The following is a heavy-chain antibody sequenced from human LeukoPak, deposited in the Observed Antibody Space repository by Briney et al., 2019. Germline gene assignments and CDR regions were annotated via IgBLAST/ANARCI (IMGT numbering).Heavy chain of an antibody. D-gene: IGHD6-19*01. Sequence: PGGSLRLSCAASGFTFSSYWMHWVRQAPGKGLVWVSRINSDGSSTRYADSVKGRFTISRDNAKNSLYLQVNSLRAEDTAVYYCARETGGWYLYWGRGTLVTVSS. J-gene: IGHJ4*02. V-gene: IGHV3-74*01. CDR2: INSDGSST. CDR3: ARETGGWYLY. CDR1: GFTFSSYW.